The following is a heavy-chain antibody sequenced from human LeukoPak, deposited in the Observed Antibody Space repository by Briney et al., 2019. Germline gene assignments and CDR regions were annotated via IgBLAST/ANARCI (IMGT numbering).Heavy chain of an antibody. V-gene: IGHV4-59*01. CDR2: VYYSGNT. CDR1: GGAISSYY. J-gene: IGHJ4*02. Sequence: SETLSLTCIVSGGAISSYYWSWIRQPPGKRLEWIGYVYYSGNTNYNPSLKSRVTISIDTSKNQFSLKLSSVTAAGTAVYYCARVGNGHFDYWGQGTLVTVSS. CDR3: ARVGNGHFDY. D-gene: IGHD2-8*01.